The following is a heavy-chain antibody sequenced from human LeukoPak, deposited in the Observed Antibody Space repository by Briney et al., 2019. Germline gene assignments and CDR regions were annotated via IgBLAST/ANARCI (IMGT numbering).Heavy chain of an antibody. CDR3: AREAWPLGYSSSWAFDY. CDR2: ISSSSRTI. J-gene: IGHJ4*02. D-gene: IGHD6-13*01. CDR1: GFTFSSYS. V-gene: IGHV3-48*04. Sequence: GGSLRLSCAASGFTFSSYSMNWVRQAPGKGLEWVSYISSSSRTIYYADSVKGRFTISRDNAKNSLYLQMNSLRAEDTAVYYCAREAWPLGYSSSWAFDYWGQGTLVTVSS.